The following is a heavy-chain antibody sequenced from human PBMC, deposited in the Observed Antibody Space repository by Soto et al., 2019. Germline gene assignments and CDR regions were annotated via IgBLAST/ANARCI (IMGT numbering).Heavy chain of an antibody. Sequence: EVQLVESGGGLVKPGGSLRLSCAASGFSFSSYSMNWVRQAPGKGLAWVSSISSRSGYTYYADSVKGRFTISRDNAKNSLYLQMNSLRAEDTAVYYCGRDRAGDYYYYYGMDVWGQGTTVTVSS. CDR3: GRDRAGDYYYYYGMDV. D-gene: IGHD3-10*01. CDR2: ISSRSGYT. J-gene: IGHJ6*02. V-gene: IGHV3-21*01. CDR1: GFSFSSYS.